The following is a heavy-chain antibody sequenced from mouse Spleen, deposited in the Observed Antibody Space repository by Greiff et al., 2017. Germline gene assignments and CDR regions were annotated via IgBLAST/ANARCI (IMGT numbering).Heavy chain of an antibody. CDR2: ISYSGST. J-gene: IGHJ1*01. CDR3: ARANWDSWYFDV. D-gene: IGHD4-1*02. V-gene: IGHV3-1*01. CDR1: GYSITSGYD. Sequence: DVKLVESGPGMVKPSQSLSLTCTVTGYSITSGYDWHWIRHFPGNKLEWMGYISYSGSTNYNPSLKSRISITHDTSKNHFFLKLNSVTTEDTATYYCARANWDSWYFDVWGAGTTVTVSS.